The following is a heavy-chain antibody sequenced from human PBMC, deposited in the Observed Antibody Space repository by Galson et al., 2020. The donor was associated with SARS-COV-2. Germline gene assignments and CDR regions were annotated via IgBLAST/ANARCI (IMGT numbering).Heavy chain of an antibody. D-gene: IGHD6-13*01. CDR2: IYYSGST. Sequence: SETLSLTCTVSGGSISSSSYYWGWIRQPPGKGLEWIGSIYYSGSTYYNPSLKSRVTISVDTSKNQFSLKLSSVTAADTAVYYCARRSRGSWYFDYWGQGTLVTVSS. CDR1: GGSISSSSYY. CDR3: ARRSRGSWYFDY. J-gene: IGHJ4*02. V-gene: IGHV4-39*01.